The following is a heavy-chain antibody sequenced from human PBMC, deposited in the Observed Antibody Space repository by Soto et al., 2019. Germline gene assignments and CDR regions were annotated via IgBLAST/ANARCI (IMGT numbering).Heavy chain of an antibody. CDR3: ARAAVGFEYYFDY. CDR2: IYSGGST. CDR1: GFTVSSNY. J-gene: IGHJ4*02. V-gene: IGHV3-53*01. D-gene: IGHD6-13*01. Sequence: GGSLRLSCAASGFTVSSNYMSWVRQAPGKGLEWVSVIYSGGSTYYADSVKGRFTISRDNSKNTLYLQMNSLRAEDTAVYYCARAAVGFEYYFDYWGQGTLVTVSS.